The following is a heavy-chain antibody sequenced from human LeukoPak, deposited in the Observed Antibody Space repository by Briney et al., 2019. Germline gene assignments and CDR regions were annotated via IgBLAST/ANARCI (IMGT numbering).Heavy chain of an antibody. CDR1: GGSFGCYY. Sequence: SETLSLTCAVYGGSFGCYYWSWIRQPPGKGLEWIGEINHSGSTNYNPSLKSRVTISVDTSKNQFSLKLTSVTAADTAVYYCARELGRLVDFWDQGTLVTVSS. J-gene: IGHJ4*02. V-gene: IGHV4-34*09. D-gene: IGHD3-9*01. CDR2: INHSGST. CDR3: ARELGRLVDF.